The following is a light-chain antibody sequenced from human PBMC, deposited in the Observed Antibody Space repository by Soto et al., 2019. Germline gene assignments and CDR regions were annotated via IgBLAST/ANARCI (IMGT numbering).Light chain of an antibody. CDR3: QHYNDWPPTWT. J-gene: IGKJ1*01. Sequence: EILLTQSPATLSVSPGERATLSCRASQSISTKLAWYQQKPGQAPRVLIYGASTRATGIPARFSGSGSGTVFTLTISSLQSEDFAVYHCQHYNDWPPTWTFGQGTKVDIK. CDR2: GAS. V-gene: IGKV3-15*01. CDR1: QSISTK.